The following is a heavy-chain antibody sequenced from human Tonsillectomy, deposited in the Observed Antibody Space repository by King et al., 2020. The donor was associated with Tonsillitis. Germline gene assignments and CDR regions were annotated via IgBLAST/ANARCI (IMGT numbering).Heavy chain of an antibody. CDR1: GGTISSYA. J-gene: IGHJ4*02. V-gene: IGHV1-69*04. D-gene: IGHD6-13*01. CDR3: ARSGTWVIDY. CDR2: IIPTLDIV. Sequence: QLVQSGADVKKPGSSVKVSCKASGGTISSYAVGWVRQAPGQGLEWMGRIIPTLDIVTYAQKFQGRVTINADKSTNIVYMELTSLRPDDTAVYYCARSGTWVIDYWGQGALVTVSS.